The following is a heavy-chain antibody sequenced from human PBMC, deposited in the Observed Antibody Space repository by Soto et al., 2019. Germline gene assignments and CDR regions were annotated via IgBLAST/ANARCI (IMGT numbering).Heavy chain of an antibody. Sequence: QVQLVESGGGLVKPGGSLRLSCAASGFTFSDYYMSWIRQAPGKGLEWVSYISSRSTFMNYADSVKGRFTISRDNDKSSLYLQMNSLRAEDTAVYYCARDPPLSMIVVVGVDDFWGQGTLVTVSS. J-gene: IGHJ4*02. CDR1: GFTFSDYY. V-gene: IGHV3-11*06. CDR3: ARDPPLSMIVVVGVDDF. CDR2: ISSRSTFM. D-gene: IGHD3-22*01.